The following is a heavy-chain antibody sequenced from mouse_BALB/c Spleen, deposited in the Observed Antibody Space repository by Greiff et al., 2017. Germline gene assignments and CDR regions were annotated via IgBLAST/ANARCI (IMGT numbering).Heavy chain of an antibody. CDR3: ARDPYDGYYAMDY. V-gene: IGHV2-6-7*01. CDR1: GFSLTGYG. Sequence: VKLMESGPGLVAPSQSLSITCTVSGFSLTGYGVNWVRQPPGKGLEWLGMIWGDGSTDYNSALKSRLSISKDNSKSQVFLKMNSLQTDDTARYYCARDPYDGYYAMDYWGQGTSVTVSS. J-gene: IGHJ4*01. D-gene: IGHD2-3*01. CDR2: IWGDGST.